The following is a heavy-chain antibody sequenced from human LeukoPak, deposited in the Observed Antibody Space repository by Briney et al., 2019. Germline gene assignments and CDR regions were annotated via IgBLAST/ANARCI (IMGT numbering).Heavy chain of an antibody. J-gene: IGHJ4*02. CDR2: ISISNNSI. CDR1: GFTFSYYS. D-gene: IGHD4-17*01. V-gene: IGHV3-48*01. CDR3: ARETIYSDKVIDH. Sequence: PGGSLRLSCAASGFTFSYYSFNWVRQAPGKGLEWIAYISISNNSIYHADSVKGRFTISRDNAKNSLYLQMNSLRVEDTAVYYRARETIYSDKVIDHWGQGTPVTVSS.